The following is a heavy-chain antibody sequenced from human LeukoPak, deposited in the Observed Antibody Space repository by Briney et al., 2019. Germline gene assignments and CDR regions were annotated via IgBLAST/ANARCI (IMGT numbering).Heavy chain of an antibody. CDR2: ISGSVGST. V-gene: IGHV3-23*01. CDR1: GFTFSSYA. J-gene: IGHJ4*02. D-gene: IGHD6-19*01. Sequence: GGSLRLSCAASGFTFSSYAMSWGRQAPGKGLEWGSAISGSVGSTYYADSVKGRFTISRDNSKNTLYLQMNSPRAEDTDVYYCVKGAIAVAGWFDYWGQGTLVTVSS. CDR3: VKGAIAVAGWFDY.